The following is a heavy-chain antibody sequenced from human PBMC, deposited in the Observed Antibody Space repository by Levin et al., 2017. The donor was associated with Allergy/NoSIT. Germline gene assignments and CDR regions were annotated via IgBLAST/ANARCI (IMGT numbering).Heavy chain of an antibody. CDR2: ISSDESTT. V-gene: IGHV3-74*03. Sequence: VHGGRQHPGKGLVWVSRISSDESTTTYADSVKGRFTISRDNAKNTVSLQMNSLRAEDTAVYYCARVLRYCSGSSCYYYFDYWGQGTLVTVSS. J-gene: IGHJ4*02. D-gene: IGHD2-15*01. CDR3: ARVLRYCSGSSCYYYFDY.